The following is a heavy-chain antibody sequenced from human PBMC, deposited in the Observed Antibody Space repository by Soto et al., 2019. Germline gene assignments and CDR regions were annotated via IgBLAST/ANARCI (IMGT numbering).Heavy chain of an antibody. J-gene: IGHJ4*02. V-gene: IGHV1-18*01. CDR2: IIAYNGNT. CDR1: GGTFSSYA. CDR3: ARDPPSYYDFWSGYFDPVGYFDY. D-gene: IGHD3-3*01. Sequence: ASVTVSCKDSGGTFSSYAIIWVRQAPGQGLEWMGGIIAYNGNTNYAQKLQGRVTMTTDTSTSTAYMELRSLRSDDTAVYYCARDPPSYYDFWSGYFDPVGYFDYWGQGTLVTVSS.